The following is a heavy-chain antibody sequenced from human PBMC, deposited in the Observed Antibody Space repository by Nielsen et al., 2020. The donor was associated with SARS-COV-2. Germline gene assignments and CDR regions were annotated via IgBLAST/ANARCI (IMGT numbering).Heavy chain of an antibody. Sequence: GESLKISCAASGFTFSSYWMSWVRQAPGKGLEWVANIKQDGSEKYYVDSVKGRFTISRDNANNSLYLQMNSLRAEDTAVYYCARAYGDSYYYYYGMDVWGQGTTVTVSS. J-gene: IGHJ6*02. D-gene: IGHD4-17*01. CDR2: IKQDGSEK. V-gene: IGHV3-7*03. CDR1: GFTFSSYW. CDR3: ARAYGDSYYYYYGMDV.